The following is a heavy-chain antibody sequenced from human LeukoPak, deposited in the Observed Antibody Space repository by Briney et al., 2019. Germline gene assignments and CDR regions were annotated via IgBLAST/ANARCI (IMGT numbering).Heavy chain of an antibody. CDR3: TRYLEL. CDR2: IKSKTDGGTT. J-gene: IGHJ4*02. Sequence: GGSLRLSCAASAFTFSNAWMNWVRQAPGKGLEWVGSIKSKTDGGTTDYAAPVKGRFTISRDDSKNTLYLQMDSLKTEDTAVYYCTRYLELWGQGTLVTVPS. CDR1: AFTFSNAW. V-gene: IGHV3-15*01. D-gene: IGHD3-9*01.